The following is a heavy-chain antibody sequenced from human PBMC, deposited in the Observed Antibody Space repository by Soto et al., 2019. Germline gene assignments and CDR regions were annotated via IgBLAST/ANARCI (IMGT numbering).Heavy chain of an antibody. D-gene: IGHD6-6*01. CDR1: GGSISSSSYY. Sequence: SETLSLTCTVSGGSISSSSYYWGWIRQPPGKGLEWIGSIYYSGSTYYNPSLKSRVTIPVDTSKNQFSLKLSSVTAADTAVYYCARLDRIAARLLDYWGQGTLVTVSS. CDR3: ARLDRIAARLLDY. V-gene: IGHV4-39*01. CDR2: IYYSGST. J-gene: IGHJ4*02.